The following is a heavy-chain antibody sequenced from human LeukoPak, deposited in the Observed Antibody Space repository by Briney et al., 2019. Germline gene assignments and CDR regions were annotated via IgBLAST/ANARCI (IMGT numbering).Heavy chain of an antibody. V-gene: IGHV4-34*01. J-gene: IGHJ4*02. CDR2: INRSGST. CDR3: TREEGGTTVDY. Sequence: SETLSLTCAVYGGSFSGYYWSWIRQPPGKGLEWIGEINRSGSTNYNPSLKSRITISQDTSKNQFSLKVSSVTAADAAAYYCTREEGGTTVDYWGQGTLVTVSS. D-gene: IGHD1-1*01. CDR1: GGSFSGYY.